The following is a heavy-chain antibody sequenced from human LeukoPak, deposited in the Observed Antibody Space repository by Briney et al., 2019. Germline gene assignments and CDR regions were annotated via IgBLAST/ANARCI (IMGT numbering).Heavy chain of an antibody. Sequence: GGSLRLSCAASGFTFSNYSMNWVRQAPGKGLEWVSSISSSSSYIYYADSVKGRFTISRDNAKNSLYLQMNSLRAEDTAVYYCARDSNTYYYGAGSYFDYWGQGTLVTVSS. J-gene: IGHJ4*02. D-gene: IGHD3-10*01. CDR3: ARDSNTYYYGAGSYFDY. V-gene: IGHV3-21*01. CDR1: GFTFSNYS. CDR2: ISSSSSYI.